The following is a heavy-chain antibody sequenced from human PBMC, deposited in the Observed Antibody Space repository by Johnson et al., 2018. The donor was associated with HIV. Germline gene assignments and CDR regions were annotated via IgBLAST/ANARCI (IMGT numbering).Heavy chain of an antibody. CDR3: AKHTGLDSSWPFDAFDI. CDR1: GFTFSNAW. CDR2: IKTKTEGGTT. J-gene: IGHJ3*02. D-gene: IGHD6-13*01. V-gene: IGHV3-15*01. Sequence: VQLVESGGGLVKPGGSLRLACAASGFTFSNAWMSWVRQAPGNGLEWVGRIKTKTEGGTTDYAAPVKGRFTISRDDSINTVYLQMNSLRPEDTAVYYCAKHTGLDSSWPFDAFDIWGQGTRVTVSS.